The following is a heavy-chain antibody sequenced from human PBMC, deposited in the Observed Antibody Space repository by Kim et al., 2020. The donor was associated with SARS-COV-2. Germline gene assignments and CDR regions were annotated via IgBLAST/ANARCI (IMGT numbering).Heavy chain of an antibody. D-gene: IGHD3-9*01. V-gene: IGHV3-30*18. CDR3: AKVYNILTGFYDPSPVQY. Sequence: GGSLRLSCAAPGFTFRNYVMHWVRQAPGKGLEWVGAISYDGSNEYYADSVKGRFTISRDNSKNTRYLQMNSLRAEDTAVYYCAKVYNILTGFYDPSPVQYWGAGTLVTVSS. J-gene: IGHJ4*02. CDR1: GFTFRNYV. CDR2: ISYDGSNE.